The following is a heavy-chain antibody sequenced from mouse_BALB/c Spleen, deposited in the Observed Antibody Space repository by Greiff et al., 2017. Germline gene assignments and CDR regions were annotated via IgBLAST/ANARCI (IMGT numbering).Heavy chain of an antibody. CDR2: ISYSGST. CDR3: ASHYDYDGHYYAMDY. CDR1: GDSITSGY. J-gene: IGHJ4*01. D-gene: IGHD2-4*01. V-gene: IGHV3-8*02. Sequence: EVQRVESGPSLVKPSQTLSLTCSVTGDSITSGYWNWIRKFPGNKLEYMGYISYSGSTYYNPSLKSRISITRDTSKNQYYLQLNSVTTEDTATYYCASHYDYDGHYYAMDYWGQGTSVTVSS.